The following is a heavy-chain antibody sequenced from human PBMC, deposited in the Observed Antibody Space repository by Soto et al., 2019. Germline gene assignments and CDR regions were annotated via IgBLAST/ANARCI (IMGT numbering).Heavy chain of an antibody. CDR3: AGGLGWERVFDY. Sequence: QVQLVQSGAEVKKPGASVKVSCKASGYTFTSYDINWVRQATGQGLEWMGWMNPNSGNTGYAQKFQGRVTMXRXXSMSTAYRELSSLRSEDTAVYYCAGGLGWERVFDYWGQGTLVTVSS. V-gene: IGHV1-8*01. J-gene: IGHJ4*02. D-gene: IGHD1-26*01. CDR1: GYTFTSYD. CDR2: MNPNSGNT.